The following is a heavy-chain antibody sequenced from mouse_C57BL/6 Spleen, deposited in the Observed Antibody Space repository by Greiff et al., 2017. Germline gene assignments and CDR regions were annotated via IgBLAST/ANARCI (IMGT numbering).Heavy chain of an antibody. Sequence: EVKLQESGPGLVKPSQSLSLTCSVTGYSITSGYYWNWIRQFPGNKLEWMGYISYDGSNNYNPSLKNRISITRDTSKNQFFLKLNSVTTEDTATYYCARGEDYDVGYFDVWGTGTTVTVSS. CDR1: GYSITSGYY. D-gene: IGHD2-4*01. V-gene: IGHV3-6*01. CDR3: ARGEDYDVGYFDV. CDR2: ISYDGSN. J-gene: IGHJ1*03.